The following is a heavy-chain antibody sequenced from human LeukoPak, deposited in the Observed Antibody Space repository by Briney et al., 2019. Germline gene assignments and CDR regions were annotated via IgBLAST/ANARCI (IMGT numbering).Heavy chain of an antibody. CDR3: ARDRRGHSVFYY. CDR2: IDWNGGST. CDR1: GFTFDDNG. D-gene: IGHD3-10*01. Sequence: GGSLRLSCAASGFTFDDNGMTWVRQAPGKGLEWVSSIDWNGGSTGYADSVKGRFTISRDNAKSSLYLQMNSLRAEDTALYYCARDRRGHSVFYYWGQGTLVTVSS. J-gene: IGHJ4*02. V-gene: IGHV3-20*04.